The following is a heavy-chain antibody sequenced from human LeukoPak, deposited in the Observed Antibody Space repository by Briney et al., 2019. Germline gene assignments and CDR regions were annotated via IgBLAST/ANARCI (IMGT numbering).Heavy chain of an antibody. CDR2: IIPIFGTA. V-gene: IGHV1-69*13. Sequence: SVKVSCKASGGTFSSYAIGWVRQAPGQGLEWMGGIIPIFGTANYAQKFQGRVTITADESTSTAYMELSSLRSEDTAVYYCARLSNYDILTGYYDYWGQGTLVTVSS. D-gene: IGHD3-9*01. CDR3: ARLSNYDILTGYYDY. CDR1: GGTFSSYA. J-gene: IGHJ4*02.